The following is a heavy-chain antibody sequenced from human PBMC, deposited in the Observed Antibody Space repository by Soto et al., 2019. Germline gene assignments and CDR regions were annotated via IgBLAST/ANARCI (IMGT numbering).Heavy chain of an antibody. Sequence: ASVKVSCKASGYTFTSYAMHWVRQAPGQRLEWMGWINAGNGNTKYSQKFQGGVTITRDTSASTAYMELSSLRSEDTAVYYCASGNQSGIAAAGIPDYWGQGTLVTVSS. V-gene: IGHV1-3*01. CDR3: ASGNQSGIAAAGIPDY. CDR1: GYTFTSYA. CDR2: INAGNGNT. J-gene: IGHJ4*02. D-gene: IGHD6-13*01.